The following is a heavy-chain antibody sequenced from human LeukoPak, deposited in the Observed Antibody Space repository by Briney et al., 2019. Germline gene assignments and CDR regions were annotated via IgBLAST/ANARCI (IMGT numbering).Heavy chain of an antibody. J-gene: IGHJ1*01. Sequence: GGSLLLSCAASGFTFSSYAMSWVRQAPGKVLEWVSAISGSGGSTYYADSVKGRFTISRDNSKNTLYLQMNSLRAEDTAVYYCAKADRGYFDWLFKEYFQHWGQGTLVTVSS. CDR1: GFTFSSYA. D-gene: IGHD3-9*01. CDR2: ISGSGGST. CDR3: AKADRGYFDWLFKEYFQH. V-gene: IGHV3-23*01.